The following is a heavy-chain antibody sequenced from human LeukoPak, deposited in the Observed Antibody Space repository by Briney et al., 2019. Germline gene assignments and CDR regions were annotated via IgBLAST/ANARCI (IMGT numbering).Heavy chain of an antibody. CDR1: GGSFSGYY. D-gene: IGHD3-22*01. V-gene: IGHV4-34*01. J-gene: IGHJ4*02. CDR3: ARGPDYYDSSGYYSFN. Sequence: PSETLSLTCAVYGGSFSGYYWSWIRQPPGKGLEWIGEINHSGSTNYNPSLKSRVTISVDTSKNQFSLKLSSVTAADTAVYYCARGPDYYDSSGYYSFNWGQGTLVTVSP. CDR2: INHSGST.